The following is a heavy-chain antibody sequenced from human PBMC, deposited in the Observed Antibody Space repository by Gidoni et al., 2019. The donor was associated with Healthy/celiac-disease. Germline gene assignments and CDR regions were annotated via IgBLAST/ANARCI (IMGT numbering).Heavy chain of an antibody. CDR1: GFTFSSDW. J-gene: IGHJ6*03. V-gene: IGHV3-7*03. D-gene: IGHD2-2*01. CDR3: ARGGDYCSSTSCSPPPRKYYYYHYMDV. CDR2: IKQDGSEK. Sequence: EVQLVESGGGLVQPGGSLRLSCAASGFTFSSDWMSWVRQAPGKGLAGVANIKQDGSEKYYVDSVKGRFTISRDNAKNSLYLQMNSLRAEDTAVYYCARGGDYCSSTSCSPPPRKYYYYHYMDVWGKGTTVTVSS.